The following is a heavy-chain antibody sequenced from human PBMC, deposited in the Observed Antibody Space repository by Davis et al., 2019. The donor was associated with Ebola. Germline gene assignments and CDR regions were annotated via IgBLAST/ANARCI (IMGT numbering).Heavy chain of an antibody. CDR2: IIPMIDMT. D-gene: IGHD5-18*01. Sequence: SVTVSCKASGGTFSTYGITWVRQAPGQGLEWMGGIIPMIDMTNYAQKFQGRVTITADKTTSTVYMELRSLTSEDTAMYYCARVIISDTVIAYYFDYWGQGTLVTVSS. V-gene: IGHV1-69*10. J-gene: IGHJ4*02. CDR3: ARVIISDTVIAYYFDY. CDR1: GGTFSTYG.